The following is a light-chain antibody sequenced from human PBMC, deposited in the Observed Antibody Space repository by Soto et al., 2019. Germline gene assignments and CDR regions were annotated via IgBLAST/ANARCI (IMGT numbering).Light chain of an antibody. J-gene: IGKJ4*01. V-gene: IGKV1-33*01. CDR2: DAS. CDR1: QDISNY. Sequence: DIQMTQSPSSLSASVGDRVTITCQASQDISNYLNWYQQKPGKATKLLIYDASNLETGVPSRFSGSGSGTDFTFTISSLQPEDIATYYCQQYDNLPLHFGGGTKVEIK. CDR3: QQYDNLPLH.